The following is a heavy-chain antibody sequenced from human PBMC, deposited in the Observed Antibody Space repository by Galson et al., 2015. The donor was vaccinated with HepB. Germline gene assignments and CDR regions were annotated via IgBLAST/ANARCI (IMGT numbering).Heavy chain of an antibody. Sequence: LRLSCAASGFTFSSYWMSWVRQAPGKGLEWVANIKQDGSEKYYVDSVKGRFSISRDNAKNSVYLQMNSLRAEDKALYYCAKYYGDYAGGDYWGQGTLVTVSS. J-gene: IGHJ4*02. CDR1: GFTFSSYW. CDR3: AKYYGDYAGGDY. V-gene: IGHV3-7*01. D-gene: IGHD4-17*01. CDR2: IKQDGSEK.